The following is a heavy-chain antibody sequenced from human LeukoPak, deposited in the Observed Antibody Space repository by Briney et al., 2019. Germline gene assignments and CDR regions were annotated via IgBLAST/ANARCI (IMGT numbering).Heavy chain of an antibody. Sequence: PSETLSLTCTVSGGSISSYYWSWIRQPPGKGLEWIGYIYYSGSTNCNPSLKSRVTISVDTSKNQFSLKLSSVTAADTAVYYCARSGYSSSWYTRPPYYMDVWGKGTTVTISS. CDR1: GGSISSYY. J-gene: IGHJ6*03. V-gene: IGHV4-59*01. D-gene: IGHD6-13*01. CDR2: IYYSGST. CDR3: ARSGYSSSWYTRPPYYMDV.